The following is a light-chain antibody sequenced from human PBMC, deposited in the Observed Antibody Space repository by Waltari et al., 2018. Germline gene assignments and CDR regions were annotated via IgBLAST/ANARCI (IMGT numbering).Light chain of an antibody. V-gene: IGKV3-11*01. CDR1: QSVDSY. CDR2: DAS. J-gene: IGKJ4*01. CDR3: QQRKIWPPLT. Sequence: EVVLTQSPATLSLSPGDRATLPCRSSQSVDSYLAWYQQKPGQPPRILIYDASNRATGVPARFSGSGSGTDFTLTISGLETEDFAVYYCQQRKIWPPLTFGGGTKVEIK.